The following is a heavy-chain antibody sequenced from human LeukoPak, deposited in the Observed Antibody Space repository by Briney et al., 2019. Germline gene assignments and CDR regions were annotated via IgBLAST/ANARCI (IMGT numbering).Heavy chain of an antibody. J-gene: IGHJ5*02. Sequence: SETLSLTCAVYGGSFSGYYWSWIRQPPGKGREWIGEINHSGSTNYNPSLKSRVTISVDTSKNQFSLKLSSVTAADTAVYYCARGGMITFGGVIVRNWFDPWGQGTLVTVSS. D-gene: IGHD3-16*02. CDR3: ARGGMITFGGVIVRNWFDP. V-gene: IGHV4-34*01. CDR2: INHSGST. CDR1: GGSFSGYY.